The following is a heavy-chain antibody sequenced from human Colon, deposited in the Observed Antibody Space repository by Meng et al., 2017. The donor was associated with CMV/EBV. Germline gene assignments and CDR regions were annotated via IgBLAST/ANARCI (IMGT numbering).Heavy chain of an antibody. CDR1: GFTFSTSW. Sequence: GESLKISCAVSGFTFSTSWMSWVRQAPGKGLELVAHIKEDGSEKYFVGSVKGRFTISRDNAKNSLYLQMNSLRAEDTAVYYCARDPFIKAFDIWGQGTMVTVSS. CDR2: IKEDGSEK. V-gene: IGHV3-7*01. CDR3: ARDPFIKAFDI. J-gene: IGHJ3*02.